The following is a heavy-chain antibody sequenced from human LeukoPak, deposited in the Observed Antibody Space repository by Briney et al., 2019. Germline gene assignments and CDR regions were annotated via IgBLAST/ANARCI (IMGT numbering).Heavy chain of an antibody. Sequence: PSETLSLTCTVSGGSISSSSYYWGWIRQPPGKGLEWIGSIYYSGSTYYNPSLKSRVTISVDTSKNQFSLKLSSVTAADTAVYYCARQPSLRYGQAEGVDYWGQGTLVTVSS. J-gene: IGHJ4*02. CDR3: ARQPSLRYGQAEGVDY. D-gene: IGHD4-17*01. CDR1: GGSISSSSYY. V-gene: IGHV4-39*07. CDR2: IYYSGST.